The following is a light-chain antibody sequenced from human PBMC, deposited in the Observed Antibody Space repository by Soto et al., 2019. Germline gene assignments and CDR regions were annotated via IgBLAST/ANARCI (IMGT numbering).Light chain of an antibody. CDR1: SSNIGAHYD. V-gene: IGLV1-40*01. CDR2: GNS. Sequence: QLVLTQPPSVSGVPGQRVTISCTGSSSNIGAHYDVHWYQQLPGTAPKLLIYGNSNRPSGVPDRFSGSKSGTSASLAITGLQAEDEADYYCQSYDSSLSGVVFGGGTKLTVL. J-gene: IGLJ2*01. CDR3: QSYDSSLSGVV.